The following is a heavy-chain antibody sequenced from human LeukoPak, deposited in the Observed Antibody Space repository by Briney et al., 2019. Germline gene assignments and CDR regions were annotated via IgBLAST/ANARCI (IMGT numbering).Heavy chain of an antibody. D-gene: IGHD7-27*01. Sequence: SGGSLRLSCAASGFTVSTVYMTWVRQAPGKGLEWVSVIYGGHTAYYADSVKDRFTISRDNPKNTLNLQVNSLRAEDTAVYYCAREIGQLGGAFDIWGQGTMVTVSS. J-gene: IGHJ3*02. V-gene: IGHV3-53*01. CDR2: IYGGHTA. CDR1: GFTVSTVY. CDR3: AREIGQLGGAFDI.